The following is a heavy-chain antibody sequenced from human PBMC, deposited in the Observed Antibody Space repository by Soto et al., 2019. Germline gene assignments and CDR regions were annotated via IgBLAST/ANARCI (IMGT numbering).Heavy chain of an antibody. V-gene: IGHV4-31*03. CDR1: GGSISSGGYY. CDR2: IYYSGST. D-gene: IGHD3-22*01. Sequence: QVQLQESGPGLVKPSQTLSLTCTVSGGSISSGGYYWSWIRQHPGKGLEWIGYIYYSGSTYYNPSLKSRVTISVDTSKNQFSLKLSSVTAADTAVYYCAREWSGYYYDSSGSPAPYYFDYWGQGTLVTVSS. J-gene: IGHJ4*02. CDR3: AREWSGYYYDSSGSPAPYYFDY.